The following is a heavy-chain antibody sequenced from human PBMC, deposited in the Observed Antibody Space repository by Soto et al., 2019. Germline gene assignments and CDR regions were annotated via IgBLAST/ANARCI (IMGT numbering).Heavy chain of an antibody. CDR3: ARVKASGVNFDY. Sequence: PSETLSLTCTVSGGSISSGGYYWSWIRQPPGKGLEWIGEINHSGITNYNPSLKSRVTISVDTSKNQFSLRLSSVTAADTAVYYCARVKASGVNFDYWGQGTLVTVSS. V-gene: IGHV4-39*07. CDR1: GGSISSGGYY. J-gene: IGHJ4*02. CDR2: INHSGIT. D-gene: IGHD3-10*01.